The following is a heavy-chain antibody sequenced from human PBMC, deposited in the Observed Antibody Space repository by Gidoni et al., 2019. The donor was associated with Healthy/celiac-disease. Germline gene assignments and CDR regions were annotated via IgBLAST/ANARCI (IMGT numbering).Heavy chain of an antibody. J-gene: IGHJ6*02. CDR1: GFTFSSYS. D-gene: IGHD2-8*01. CDR2: ISSSSSYI. V-gene: IGHV3-21*01. CDR3: ARITNGYYYGMDV. Sequence: EVQLVESGGGLVKPGGSLRLSCAASGFTFSSYSMNWVRQAPGKGLEWVSSISSSSSYIYYADSVKGRFTISRDNAKNSLYLQMNSLRADDTAVYYCARITNGYYYGMDVWGQGTTVTVSS.